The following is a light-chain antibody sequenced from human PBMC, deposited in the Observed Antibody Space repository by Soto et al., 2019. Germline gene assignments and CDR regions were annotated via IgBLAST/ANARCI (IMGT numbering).Light chain of an antibody. CDR2: GAS. CDR3: QQYGSSRT. Sequence: EILLTQSPCTLSLSPGGRATLSCRASQSVSSSFLAWYQQKPGHAPSLLIYGASSWATGIPDRLSGSGSGTDFTLTISRLEPEDFAVYYCQQYGSSRTFGQGTKVDIK. CDR1: QSVSSSF. J-gene: IGKJ1*01. V-gene: IGKV3-20*01.